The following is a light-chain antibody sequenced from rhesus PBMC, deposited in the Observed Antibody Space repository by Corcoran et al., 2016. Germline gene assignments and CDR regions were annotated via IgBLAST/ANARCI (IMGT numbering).Light chain of an antibody. CDR3: LQSKNSPWT. CDR1: ESVSFFGIKL. CDR2: QTS. V-gene: IGKV7-13*01. J-gene: IGKJ1*01. Sequence: DIVLTPSPASLAVSPGQRATIPRRARESVSFFGIKLIPWYQQEPRQPPKPRIYQTSHKDTGVPARFSGSGSGTDFTLTINPVEADDAADYYCLQSKNSPWTFGQGTKVEIK.